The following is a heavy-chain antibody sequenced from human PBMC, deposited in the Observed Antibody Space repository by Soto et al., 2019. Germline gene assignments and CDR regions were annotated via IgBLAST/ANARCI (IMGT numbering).Heavy chain of an antibody. Sequence: QVQLQESGPGLVKPSQTLSLTCTVSGGSISSVDYYWSWIRQPPGKGLEWIGYIYYSGRTYYNPSLMSLVTISVDTSKYQFSLNLSSVTAGDTAVYFCAREGGYDSSGSSFDYCCQGTLVTVSS. V-gene: IGHV4-30-4*01. J-gene: IGHJ4*02. CDR3: AREGGYDSSGSSFDY. CDR2: IYYSGRT. D-gene: IGHD3-22*01. CDR1: GGSISSVDYY.